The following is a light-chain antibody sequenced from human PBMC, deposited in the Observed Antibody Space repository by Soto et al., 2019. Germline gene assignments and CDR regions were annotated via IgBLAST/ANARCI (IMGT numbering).Light chain of an antibody. V-gene: IGKV1-39*01. CDR3: QHYDSSLWT. Sequence: DIQMTQSPCSLSASVGDRVTITCRASQSISSYLNWYQQKPGKAPKLLIYAASSLQSGVPSRSSGSGSGTDFTLTISRLEPEDFAVYYCQHYDSSLWTFGQGTKVDIK. CDR1: QSISSY. J-gene: IGKJ1*01. CDR2: AAS.